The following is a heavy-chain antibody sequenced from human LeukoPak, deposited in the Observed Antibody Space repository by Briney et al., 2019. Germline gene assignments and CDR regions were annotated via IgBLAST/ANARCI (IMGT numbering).Heavy chain of an antibody. CDR1: GGSISSYY. J-gene: IGHJ6*03. CDR2: IYTSGST. V-gene: IGHV4-4*07. D-gene: IGHD6-19*01. Sequence: SETLSLTCTVSGGSISSYYWSWIRQPAGKGLEWIERIYTSGSTNYNPSLKSRVTMSVDTSKNQFSLKLSSVTAADTAVYYCAAGVAGTRRYYYYYMDVWGKGTTVTVSS. CDR3: AAGVAGTRRYYYYYMDV.